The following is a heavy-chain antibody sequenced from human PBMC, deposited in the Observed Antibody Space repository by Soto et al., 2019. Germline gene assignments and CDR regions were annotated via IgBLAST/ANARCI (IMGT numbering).Heavy chain of an antibody. CDR2: IVPLYHVI. D-gene: IGHD1-26*01. Sequence: SVKVACKASGGKFGAYRLNWVRQAPGQGLEWVGEIVPLYHVINYEPEFPDRVTITADQSTRTSYMNLSNLRSDDTAVYSCESDDGPHFGSYSHNDWGQGTLVTVSS. V-gene: IGHV1-69*10. CDR1: GGKFGAYR. CDR3: ESDDGPHFGSYSHND. J-gene: IGHJ4*01.